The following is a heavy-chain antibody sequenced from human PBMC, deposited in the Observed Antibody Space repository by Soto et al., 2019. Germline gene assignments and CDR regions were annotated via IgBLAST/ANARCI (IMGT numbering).Heavy chain of an antibody. D-gene: IGHD3-3*01. CDR1: GYTFTGYY. Sequence: ASVKVSCKASGYTFTGYYMHWVRQAPGQGLEWMGWINPNSGGTNYAQKFQGWVTMTRDTSISTAYMELSRLRSDDTAVYYCARARPESLRFLRARNHYYYYYGMDVWSQGTTVTVSS. CDR3: ARARPESLRFLRARNHYYYYYGMDV. CDR2: INPNSGGT. J-gene: IGHJ6*02. V-gene: IGHV1-2*04.